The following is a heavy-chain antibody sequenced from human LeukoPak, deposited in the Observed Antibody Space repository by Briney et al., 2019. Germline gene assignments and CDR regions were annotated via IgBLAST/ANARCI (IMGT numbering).Heavy chain of an antibody. J-gene: IGHJ4*02. D-gene: IGHD6-19*01. CDR1: GYTFTSYA. V-gene: IGHV1-3*01. Sequence: GASVKVSYKASGYTFTSYAMHWVRQAPGQRLEWMGWINAGNGNTKYSQKFQGRVTITRDTSASTAYMELSSLRSEDTAVYYCARVLGSGWYMDYFDYWGLGTLVTVSS. CDR3: ARVLGSGWYMDYFDY. CDR2: INAGNGNT.